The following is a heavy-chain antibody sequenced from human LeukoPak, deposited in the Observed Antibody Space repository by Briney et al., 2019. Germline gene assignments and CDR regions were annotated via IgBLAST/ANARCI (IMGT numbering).Heavy chain of an antibody. CDR2: ISAYNGNT. D-gene: IGHD1-26*01. V-gene: IGHV1-18*01. CDR1: GYTFTSNG. J-gene: IGHJ4*02. Sequence: ASVKVSCKASGYTFTSNGISWVRQAPGRGLEWMGWISAYNGNTNYAQKLQGRVTMTTDTSTSTAYMEPRSLRSDDTAVYYCAREFRSGSYSEFDYWGQGTLVTVSS. CDR3: AREFRSGSYSEFDY.